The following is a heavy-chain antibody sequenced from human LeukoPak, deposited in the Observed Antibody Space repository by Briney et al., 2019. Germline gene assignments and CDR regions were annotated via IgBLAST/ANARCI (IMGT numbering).Heavy chain of an antibody. D-gene: IGHD5/OR15-5a*01. CDR2: IYYTGTA. CDR1: GESIGSGGNF. Sequence: PSENLSLTCTVSGESIGSGGNFWTWLRQHPGKGLEYIGYIYYTGTASYNPSLQSRVVMSVNTSTKQFSLRLSSVTAADTAVYFCAREGTHPVYDVWGPGILVTVSS. V-gene: IGHV4-31*03. CDR3: AREGTHPVYDV. J-gene: IGHJ4*02.